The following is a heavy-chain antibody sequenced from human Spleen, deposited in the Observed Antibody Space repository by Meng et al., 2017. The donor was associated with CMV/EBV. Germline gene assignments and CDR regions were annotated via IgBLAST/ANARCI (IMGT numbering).Heavy chain of an antibody. D-gene: IGHD3-3*01. V-gene: IGHV3-21*01. CDR2: ISSSSSYI. CDR1: GFTFSSYS. CDR3: ARDRHRRFLEWLFAPNWFDP. Sequence: GESLKISCAASGFTFSSYSMNWVRQAPGKGLEWVSSISSSSSYIYYADSVKGRFTISRDNAKNSLYLQMNSLRAEDTAVYYCARDRHRRFLEWLFAPNWFDPWAREPWSPSPQ. J-gene: IGHJ5*02.